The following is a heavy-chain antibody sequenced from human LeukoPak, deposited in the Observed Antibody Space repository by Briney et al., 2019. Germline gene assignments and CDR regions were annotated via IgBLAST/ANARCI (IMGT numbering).Heavy chain of an antibody. V-gene: IGHV4-38-2*02. CDR3: ARDFHYYDSSGYLYYFDY. CDR1: GYSISSGYY. J-gene: IGHJ4*02. CDR2: IYHSGST. Sequence: PSETLSLTCTVSGYSISSGYYWGWIRQPPGKGLEWIGSIYHSGSTYYNPSLKSRVTISVDTSKNQFSLKLSSVTAADTAVYYCARDFHYYDSSGYLYYFDYWGQGTLVTVSS. D-gene: IGHD3-22*01.